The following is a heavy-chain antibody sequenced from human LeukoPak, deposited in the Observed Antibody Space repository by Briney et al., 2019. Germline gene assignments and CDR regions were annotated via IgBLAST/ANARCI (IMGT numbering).Heavy chain of an antibody. J-gene: IGHJ5*02. CDR1: GVSISNSSYY. D-gene: IGHD6-13*01. CDR3: ARRYSSSWYPNWFDP. CDR2: INHSGST. V-gene: IGHV4-39*07. Sequence: SETLSLTCIVSGVSISNSSYYWGWIRQPPGKGLEWIGEINHSGSTNYNPSLKSRVTISVDTSKNQFSLKLSSVTAADTAVYYCARRYSSSWYPNWFDPWGQGTLVTVSS.